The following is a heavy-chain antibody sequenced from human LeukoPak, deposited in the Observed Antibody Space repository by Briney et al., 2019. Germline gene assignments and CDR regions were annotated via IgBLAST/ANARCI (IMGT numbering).Heavy chain of an antibody. J-gene: IGHJ5*02. D-gene: IGHD6-19*01. Sequence: KPSETLSLTCTVSGGSISSYYWSWIRQPPGKGLEWIGYIYYSGSTNYNPSLKSRVTISVDTSKNQFSLKLSSVTAADTAVYYCASHQWLNSRDWFDPWGQGTLVTVSS. CDR1: GGSISSYY. V-gene: IGHV4-59*01. CDR2: IYYSGST. CDR3: ASHQWLNSRDWFDP.